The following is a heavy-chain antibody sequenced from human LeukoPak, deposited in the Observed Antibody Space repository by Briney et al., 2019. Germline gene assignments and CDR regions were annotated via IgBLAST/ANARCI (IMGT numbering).Heavy chain of an antibody. CDR3: AKDIVRGQQSDYYYYYMDV. J-gene: IGHJ6*03. V-gene: IGHV1-69*13. D-gene: IGHD3-10*01. CDR1: GGTFSSYA. CDR2: IIPIFGTA. Sequence: ASVKVSCKASGGTFSSYAISWVRQAPGQGLEWMGGIIPIFGTANYAQKFQGRVTITADESTSTAYMELSSLRAEDTALYYCAKDIVRGQQSDYYYYYMDVWGKGTTVTISS.